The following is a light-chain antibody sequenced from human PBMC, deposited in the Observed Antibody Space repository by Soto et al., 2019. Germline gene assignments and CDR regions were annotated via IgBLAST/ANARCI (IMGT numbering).Light chain of an antibody. Sequence: EIVLTQSPGTLSLSPGERATLSCRASQSVSSSFLAWYQHKPGQAPRLLIYGVSSRATGTPDRFSGSGSGTDFTLTISRLEPEDFAVYYCQQYGSPWTFGQGTKVDIK. V-gene: IGKV3-20*01. CDR1: QSVSSSF. CDR2: GVS. J-gene: IGKJ1*01. CDR3: QQYGSPWT.